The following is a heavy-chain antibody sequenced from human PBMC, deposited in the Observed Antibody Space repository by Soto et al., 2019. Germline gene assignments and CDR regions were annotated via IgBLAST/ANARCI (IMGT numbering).Heavy chain of an antibody. D-gene: IGHD1-26*01. CDR3: ARDGGLGYSGSYHDIQH. CDR2: MNPNSGNT. CDR1: GGTFSSYA. V-gene: IGHV1-8*02. J-gene: IGHJ1*01. Sequence: ASVKFSCKASGGTFSSYAISWVRQAPGQWLEWMGWMNPNSGNTGYAQKFQGRVTMTRNTSISTAYMELSSLRSEDTAVYYCARDGGLGYSGSYHDIQHWGQGTLVTVSS.